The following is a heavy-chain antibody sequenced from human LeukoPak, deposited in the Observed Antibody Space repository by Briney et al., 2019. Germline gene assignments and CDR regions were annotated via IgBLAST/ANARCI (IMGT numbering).Heavy chain of an antibody. CDR1: GFIVSSNY. V-gene: IGHV3-53*01. Sequence: PGGSLTLSCAASGFIVSSNYMSWVRQAPGKGLEWVSVIYSGGRTYYADSVKGRFTISRDNSRNTLYLQMNSLRAEDTAVYYCARGLGRELDGAFDIWGQGTMVTVSS. CDR2: IYSGGRT. D-gene: IGHD3-10*01. CDR3: ARGLGRELDGAFDI. J-gene: IGHJ3*02.